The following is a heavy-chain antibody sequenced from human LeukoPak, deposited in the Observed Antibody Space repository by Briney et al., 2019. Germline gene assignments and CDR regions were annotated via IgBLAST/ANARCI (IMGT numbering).Heavy chain of an antibody. CDR1: GYTFTSYD. Sequence: ASVKVSCKASGYTFTSYDINWVRQATGQGLEWMGWMNPNSGNTGYAQKFQGRVTMTRNTSISTAYMELSSLRSEDTAMYYCTRHVASDMDYYYYMDVWGKGTTVTVSS. CDR2: MNPNSGNT. CDR3: TRHVASDMDYYYYMDV. V-gene: IGHV1-8*01. J-gene: IGHJ6*03.